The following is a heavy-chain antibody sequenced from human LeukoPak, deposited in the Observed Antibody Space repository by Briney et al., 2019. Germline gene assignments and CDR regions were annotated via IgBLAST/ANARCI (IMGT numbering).Heavy chain of an antibody. CDR3: ARHGLLWFSDHWLHYHFDH. J-gene: IGHJ4*02. Sequence: SETLSLTCTVSGGSISSGGYYWSWIRQPRGRGLEWIGYIYHRGSTYYNPSRKSRVTISVDRSKNHFSLKLSSGTAPDPPLYYCARHGLLWFSDHWLHYHFDHWGQGTLVPLSS. CDR2: IYHRGST. CDR1: GGSISSGGYY. D-gene: IGHD3-10*01. V-gene: IGHV4-30-2*01.